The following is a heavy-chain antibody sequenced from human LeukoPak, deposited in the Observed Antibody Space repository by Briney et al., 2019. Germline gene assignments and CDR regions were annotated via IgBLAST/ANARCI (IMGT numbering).Heavy chain of an antibody. Sequence: GGSLRLSCAASGFTFSSYAMSWVRQAPGKGLEWVPGIGGSGGSTYYADSVKGRFTIFRDNSKNTLYLQMNSLRAEDTAVYHCANGWSPDYWGRGTLVTVSS. D-gene: IGHD2-15*01. CDR3: ANGWSPDY. V-gene: IGHV3-23*01. CDR1: GFTFSSYA. J-gene: IGHJ4*02. CDR2: IGGSGGST.